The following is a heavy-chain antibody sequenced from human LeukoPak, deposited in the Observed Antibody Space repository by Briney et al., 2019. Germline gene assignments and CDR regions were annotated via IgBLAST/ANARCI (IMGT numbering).Heavy chain of an antibody. CDR1: GFTFSHYW. CDR2: INQDGSEE. CDR3: VRDGGVSGYDLLDY. J-gene: IGHJ4*02. Sequence: GGSLRLSCAASGFTFSHYWMTWVREAPGKGLEWVAQINQDGSEEYYMDSVKARFTISRDNAKNSVFLQMNSLRAEDTAVYYCVRDGGVSGYDLLDYWGQGTLVTVSS. V-gene: IGHV3-7*01. D-gene: IGHD5-12*01.